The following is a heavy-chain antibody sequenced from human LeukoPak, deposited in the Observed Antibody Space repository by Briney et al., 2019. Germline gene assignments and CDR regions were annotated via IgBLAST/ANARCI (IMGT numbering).Heavy chain of an antibody. CDR3: ARGGGYCSSTSCDDAFDI. J-gene: IGHJ3*02. V-gene: IGHV3-21*01. Sequence: GGSLRLFYAASGFTFSSYSMNWVRQAPGKGLEWVSSISSSSSYIYYADSVKRRFTISRDNAKNSLYLQMNSLRAEDTAVYYCARGGGYCSSTSCDDAFDIWGQGTMVTVSS. CDR2: ISSSSSYI. CDR1: GFTFSSYS. D-gene: IGHD2-2*01.